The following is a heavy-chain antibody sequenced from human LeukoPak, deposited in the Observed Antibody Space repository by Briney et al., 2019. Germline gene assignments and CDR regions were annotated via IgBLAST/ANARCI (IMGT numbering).Heavy chain of an antibody. CDR3: ARERQIAVITGSTFDL. CDR2: INHSGSS. CDR1: GGSFRGYY. V-gene: IGHV4-34*01. J-gene: IGHJ3*01. D-gene: IGHD3-22*01. Sequence: SETLSLTCAVYGGSFRGYYWSWIRQPPGKGLEWIGEINHSGSSNYNPSLKSRVTISVDKSKNQFSLNLTSLTAADTAVYYCARERQIAVITGSTFDLWGPGALVTVSS.